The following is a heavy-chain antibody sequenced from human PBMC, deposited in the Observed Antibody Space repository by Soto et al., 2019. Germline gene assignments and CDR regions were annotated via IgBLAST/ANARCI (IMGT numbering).Heavy chain of an antibody. Sequence: GASVKVSCKASGGTFSSYAISWVRQAPGQGLEWMGGIIPIFGTANYAQKFQGRVTITADESTSTAYMELSSLRSEDTAVYYCARVDSGFLEWFLVYWGQGTLVTVSS. CDR1: GGTFSSYA. V-gene: IGHV1-69*13. D-gene: IGHD3-3*01. CDR2: IIPIFGTA. CDR3: ARVDSGFLEWFLVY. J-gene: IGHJ4*02.